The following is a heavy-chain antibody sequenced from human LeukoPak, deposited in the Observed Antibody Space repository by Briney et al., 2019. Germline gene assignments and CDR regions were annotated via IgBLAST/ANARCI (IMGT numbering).Heavy chain of an antibody. Sequence: GESLKISCRGSGYSFMDYWFGWVRQMPGKGPGGMGFIFPLDSNTKSSPSFQGQVTISVDKSISTAYVQWSSLKASDTAMYYCAKLVVPAANSRYFDYWGQGTLVTVSS. V-gene: IGHV5-51*01. CDR2: IFPLDSNT. CDR1: GYSFMDYW. CDR3: AKLVVPAANSRYFDY. J-gene: IGHJ4*02. D-gene: IGHD2-2*01.